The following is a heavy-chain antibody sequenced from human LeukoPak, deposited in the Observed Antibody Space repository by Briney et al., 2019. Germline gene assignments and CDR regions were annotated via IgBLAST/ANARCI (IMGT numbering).Heavy chain of an antibody. CDR3: ARDQGTSVTAMVGGHFDY. V-gene: IGHV3-33*01. CDR1: GFTFRGNG. CDR2: IWYDGSNR. D-gene: IGHD4-17*01. Sequence: GRSLRLSCAASGFTFRGNGMHWVRQAPGKGLEWVAIIWYDGSNRYYADSVKGRFTISRDNSKNTLFLQMNSLTAEGTAVYYCARDQGTSVTAMVGGHFDYWGPGTLVTVSS. J-gene: IGHJ4*02.